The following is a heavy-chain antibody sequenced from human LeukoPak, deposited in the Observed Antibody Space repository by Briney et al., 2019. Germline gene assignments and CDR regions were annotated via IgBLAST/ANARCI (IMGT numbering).Heavy chain of an antibody. J-gene: IGHJ4*02. D-gene: IGHD4-11*01. CDR3: ARDRVRGNSNPFFDY. V-gene: IGHV4-61*01. Sequence: SETLSLTCTVSDGSVSSGTYYWSWIRQPPGKGLEWIGYIYYSGSTNYNPSLKSRVTISVDTSKNQFSLKLSSVTAADTAVYYCARDRVRGNSNPFFDYWGQGTLVTVSS. CDR1: DGSVSSGTYY. CDR2: IYYSGST.